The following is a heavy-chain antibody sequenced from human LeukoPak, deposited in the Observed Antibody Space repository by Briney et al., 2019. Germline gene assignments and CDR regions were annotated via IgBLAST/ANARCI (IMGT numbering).Heavy chain of an antibody. V-gene: IGHV3-23*01. Sequence: GGSLRLSCAGSGFTFSSHAMSWVRQAPGKGLEWVSSISGVGYTTQYADPVKGRFTISRDNSNNALYLRMSSLRAEDTAVYYCSKYQEVVRSAFDMWGQGTMVAVSS. D-gene: IGHD3-10*01. CDR2: ISGVGYTT. J-gene: IGHJ3*02. CDR1: GFTFSSHA. CDR3: SKYQEVVRSAFDM.